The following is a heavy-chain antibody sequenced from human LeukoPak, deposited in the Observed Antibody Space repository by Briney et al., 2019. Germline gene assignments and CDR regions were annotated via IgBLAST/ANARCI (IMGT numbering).Heavy chain of an antibody. V-gene: IGHV1-69*04. CDR3: ATGVDDYYDSSGYYSPFDY. D-gene: IGHD3-22*01. CDR2: IIPILGIA. J-gene: IGHJ4*02. CDR1: GGTFSSYA. Sequence: WASVKVSCKASGGTFSSYAISWVRQAPGQGLEWMGRIIPILGIANYAQKFQGRVTITADKSTSTAYMELSSLRSEDTAVYYCATGVDDYYDSSGYYSPFDYWGQGTLVTVSS.